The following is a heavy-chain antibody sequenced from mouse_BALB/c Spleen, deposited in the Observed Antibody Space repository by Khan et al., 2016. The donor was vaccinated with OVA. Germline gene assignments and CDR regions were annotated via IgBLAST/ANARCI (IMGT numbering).Heavy chain of an antibody. CDR2: INTGSSTI. V-gene: IGHV4-2*02. J-gene: IGHJ3*01. D-gene: IGHD1-1*01. CDR3: ARLGYYCWFAY. CDR1: GFDFSRYW. Sequence: EVKLLESGGGLVQPGGSLILSCAASGFDFSRYWMSWARQAPGEGQEWIGEINTGSSTINYTPSLKDKCILSRDNARKSLYLQMSQVSSEDTALYYCARLGYYCWFAYWGQGTLVTVSA.